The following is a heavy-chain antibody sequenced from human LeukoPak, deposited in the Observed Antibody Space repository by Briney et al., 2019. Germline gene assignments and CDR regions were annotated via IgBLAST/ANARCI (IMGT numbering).Heavy chain of an antibody. V-gene: IGHV3-21*01. CDR2: ISSSSSYI. J-gene: IGHJ5*02. CDR1: GFTFSSYS. CDR3: ARTDAVVVPAAEDNWFDP. D-gene: IGHD2-2*01. Sequence: GGSLRLSCAASGFTFSSYSMNWVRQAPGKGLEWVSSISSSSSYIHYADSVKGRFTISRDNAKNSLYLQMNSLRAEDTAVYYCARTDAVVVPAAEDNWFDPWGQGTLVTVSS.